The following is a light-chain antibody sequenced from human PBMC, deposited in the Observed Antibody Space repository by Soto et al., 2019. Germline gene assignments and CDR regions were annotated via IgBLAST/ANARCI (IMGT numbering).Light chain of an antibody. Sequence: DVRVTQSPSFVSASVGDRVTITCRASQGIGTWLAWYQQKPGAAPNLLISGASNLESGVPARFSGSGLGTHFTFTFVSLQPEDSATYYCQQTNSFPLTFGQGTRLEI. CDR3: QQTNSFPLT. CDR1: QGIGTW. J-gene: IGKJ5*01. V-gene: IGKV1D-12*01. CDR2: GAS.